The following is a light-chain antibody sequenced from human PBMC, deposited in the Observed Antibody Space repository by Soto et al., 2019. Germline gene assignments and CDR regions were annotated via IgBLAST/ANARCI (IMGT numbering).Light chain of an antibody. V-gene: IGLV3-1*01. J-gene: IGLJ1*01. CDR2: QDS. CDR1: KLGDKY. Sequence: SYELTQPPSVSVSPGQTASITCSGDKLGDKYACWYQQKPGQSPVLVIYQDSKRPSGIPERFSGSNSGNTATLTISGTQAMDEADYYRQAWDSSTAVFGTGTKVTV. CDR3: QAWDSSTAV.